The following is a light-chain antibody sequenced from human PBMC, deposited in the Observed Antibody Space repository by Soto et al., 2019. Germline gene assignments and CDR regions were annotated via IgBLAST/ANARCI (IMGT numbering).Light chain of an antibody. CDR1: QSISSY. J-gene: IGKJ5*01. CDR2: AAS. CDR3: QQSYSLPIT. V-gene: IGKV1-39*01. Sequence: QRTQSPSTLSASVGDRVTITCRASQSISSYLNWYQQKPGKAPKLLIYAASNLQSGVPSRFRGSGSGTDFTLTISSLQPEDFATYFCQQSYSLPITFGQGTRLEIK.